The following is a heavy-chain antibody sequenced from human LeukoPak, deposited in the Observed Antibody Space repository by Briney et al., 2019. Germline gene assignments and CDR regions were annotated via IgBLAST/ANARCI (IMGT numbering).Heavy chain of an antibody. CDR3: ARVIRDGYYYYYMDV. CDR2: IYTSGST. Sequence: SETLSLTCTVSGGSISSGSYYWSWIRQPAGKGLEWIGRIYTSGSTNYNPSLKSRVTISVDTSKNQFSLKLSSVTAADTAVYYCARVIRDGYYYYYMDVWGKGTTVTVSS. V-gene: IGHV4-61*02. D-gene: IGHD2-21*02. J-gene: IGHJ6*03. CDR1: GGSISSGSYY.